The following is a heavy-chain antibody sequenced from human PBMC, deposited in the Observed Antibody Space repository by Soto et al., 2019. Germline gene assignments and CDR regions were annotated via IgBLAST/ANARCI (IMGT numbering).Heavy chain of an antibody. CDR1: GFAFSNYA. V-gene: IGHV3-30-3*01. D-gene: IGHD3-10*01. Sequence: QVQLFESGGGVVQPGRSLRLSCAASGFAFSNYAFHWVRQAPGRGLEWVAVISHDRSDEFYAGSVKGRFIVSRENSKSTVSLHMNSLSGEDTGMYFSARSAGVLWVGESSSHGLEVWGQGTTVDVSP. CDR3: ARSAGVLWVGESSSHGLEV. J-gene: IGHJ6*01. CDR2: ISHDRSDE.